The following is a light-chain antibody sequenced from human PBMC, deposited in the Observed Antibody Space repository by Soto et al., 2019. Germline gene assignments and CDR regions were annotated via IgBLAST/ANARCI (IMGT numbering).Light chain of an antibody. J-gene: IGLJ1*01. CDR1: SDDTFNYNF. V-gene: IGLV2-14*01. CDR2: EVS. Sequence: QSALTQPASVSGSPGQSITISCTGPSDDTFNYNFVSWYQLHPGKAPTLMIFEVSDRPSGVSGRFSGSKSGNTASLTISGLQAEDEGDYFCSTSTTSNTLFVFGTGTKVTVL. CDR3: STSTTSNTLFV.